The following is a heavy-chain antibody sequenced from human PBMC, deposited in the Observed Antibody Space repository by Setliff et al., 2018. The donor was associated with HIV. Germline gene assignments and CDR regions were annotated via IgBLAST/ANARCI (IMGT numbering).Heavy chain of an antibody. V-gene: IGHV1-3*04. CDR1: GYSFSSHP. J-gene: IGHJ4*02. D-gene: IGHD3-16*02. Sequence: GASVKVSCKTSGYSFSSHPIHWVRQAPGQRPEWMGWIKTGNGDTQYSQNIQGRVSITRDTSATTVYMELSRLRSEDTAVYYCARDGAFVWGTYRYQGFDHWGQGTLVTVSS. CDR2: IKTGNGDT. CDR3: ARDGAFVWGTYRYQGFDH.